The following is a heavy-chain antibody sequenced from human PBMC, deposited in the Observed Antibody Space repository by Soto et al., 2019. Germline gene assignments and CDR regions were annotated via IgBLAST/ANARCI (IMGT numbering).Heavy chain of an antibody. Sequence: SETLSLTCTVSGGSISPYYWSWIRQPPGKGLEWIGYVYYSGNTNYNPSLESRVTISVDTSRNRFSLNLTSATAADTAVYYCARKGAAASYAHYYMDVWGRGTAVTAP. V-gene: IGHV4-59*01. J-gene: IGHJ6*03. CDR1: GGSISPYY. D-gene: IGHD6-13*01. CDR3: ARKGAAASYAHYYMDV. CDR2: VYYSGNT.